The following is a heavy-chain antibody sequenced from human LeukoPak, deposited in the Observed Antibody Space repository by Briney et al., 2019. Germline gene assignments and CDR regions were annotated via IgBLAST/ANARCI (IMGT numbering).Heavy chain of an antibody. CDR2: INHSGST. Sequence: SETLSLTCAVYGGSFSGYYWSWIRQPPGKGLVWIGEINHSGSTNYNPSLKSRVTISVDTSKNQFSLKLSSVTAADTAVYYCARQLLRGKYYYYYMDVWGKGTTVTVSS. J-gene: IGHJ6*03. CDR3: ARQLLRGKYYYYYMDV. D-gene: IGHD2-2*01. V-gene: IGHV4-34*01. CDR1: GGSFSGYY.